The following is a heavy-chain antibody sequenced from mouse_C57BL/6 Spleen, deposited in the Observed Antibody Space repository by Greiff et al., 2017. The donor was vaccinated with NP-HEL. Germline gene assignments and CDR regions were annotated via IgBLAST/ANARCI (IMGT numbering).Heavy chain of an antibody. CDR3: ARATTVVATRYFDV. D-gene: IGHD1-1*01. V-gene: IGHV3-6*01. Sequence: EVKLVESGPGLVKPSQSLSLTCSVTGYSITSGYYWNWIRQFPGNKLEWMGYISYDGSNNYNPSLKNRISITRDTSKNQFFLKLNSVTTEDTATYYCARATTVVATRYFDVWGTGTTVTVSS. J-gene: IGHJ1*03. CDR1: GYSITSGYY. CDR2: ISYDGSN.